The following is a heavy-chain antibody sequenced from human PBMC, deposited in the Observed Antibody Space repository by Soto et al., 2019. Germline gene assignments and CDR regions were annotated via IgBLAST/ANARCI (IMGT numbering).Heavy chain of an antibody. Sequence: EVQLVESGGGVVQPGGSLRLSCAASGFTVSSNYMSWVRQAPGKGLEWVSVIYSGGSTYYADSVKGRFTISRDNSKNTLYLQMNSLRAEDTAVYYCARGYGSGSYYNLKTYYFDYWGQGTLVTVSS. CDR2: IYSGGST. CDR1: GFTVSSNY. CDR3: ARGYGSGSYYNLKTYYFDY. D-gene: IGHD3-10*01. V-gene: IGHV3-66*01. J-gene: IGHJ4*02.